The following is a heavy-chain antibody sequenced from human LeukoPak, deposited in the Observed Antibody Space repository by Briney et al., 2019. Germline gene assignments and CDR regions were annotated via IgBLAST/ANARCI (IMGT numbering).Heavy chain of an antibody. J-gene: IGHJ1*01. D-gene: IGHD5-18*01. CDR1: GLTVSRNY. V-gene: IGHV3-53*01. CDR3: ARWDSYGWLQH. CDR2: LYSGGTT. Sequence: GRSLRLSCAASGLTVSRNYISWVRQAPGKGLEWVSVLYSGGTTYYADSVKGRFTISRDNSKNTVFLQMNSLRVEDTAVYYCARWDSYGWLQHWGQGTLVTVSS.